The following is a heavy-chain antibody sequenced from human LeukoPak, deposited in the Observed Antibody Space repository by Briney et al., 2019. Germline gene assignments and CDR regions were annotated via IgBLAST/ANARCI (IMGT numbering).Heavy chain of an antibody. CDR3: ARGPADSELMFFDI. J-gene: IGHJ3*02. CDR1: GYTFTSYG. CDR2: ISAYNGNT. D-gene: IGHD1-26*01. Sequence: ASVKVSCKASGYTFTSYGISWVRRAPGQGLEWMGWISAYNGNTNYAQKLQGRVTMTTDTSTSTAYMELRSLRSADTAVYYCARGPADSELMFFDIWGQGTMVTVSS. V-gene: IGHV1-18*01.